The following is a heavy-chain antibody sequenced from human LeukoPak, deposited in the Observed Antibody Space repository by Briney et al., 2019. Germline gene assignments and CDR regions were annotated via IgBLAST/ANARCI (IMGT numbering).Heavy chain of an antibody. V-gene: IGHV3-30-3*01. Sequence: GRSLRLSCAASGFTFSSYAMHWVRQAPGKGLEWVAVISYDGSNKYYADSVKGRFTISRDNSKNTLYLQMNSLRADDTAVYYCARGSPDVTHYYYYGMDVWGQGTTVTVSS. CDR2: ISYDGSNK. CDR3: ARGSPDVTHYYYYGMDV. J-gene: IGHJ6*02. CDR1: GFTFSSYA. D-gene: IGHD1-14*01.